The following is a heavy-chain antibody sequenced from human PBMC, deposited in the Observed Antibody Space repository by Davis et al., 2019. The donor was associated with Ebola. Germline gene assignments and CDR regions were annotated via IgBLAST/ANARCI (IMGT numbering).Heavy chain of an antibody. J-gene: IGHJ6*02. Sequence: HSQTPSLTRAISGDSVSGSSGAWNWIRQSPSRGLEWLGRTSYNYKWYNDYAAYVESRITINPDTSKNQFSLQLNSVTPEDTAVYYCVRGWFRSGMDVWGQGTTVSVSS. CDR2: TSYNYKWYN. CDR1: GDSVSGSSGA. D-gene: IGHD6-19*01. V-gene: IGHV6-1*01. CDR3: VRGWFRSGMDV.